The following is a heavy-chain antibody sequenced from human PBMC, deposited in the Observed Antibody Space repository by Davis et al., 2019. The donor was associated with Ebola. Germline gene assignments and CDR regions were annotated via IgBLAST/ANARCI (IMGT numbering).Heavy chain of an antibody. CDR1: GGAFSDYA. Sequence: AASVKVSCKASGGAFSDYAFSWVRRAPGQGLEWMGGIIPNSGSANYAQKFQGRVAITADESATSVYMELSSLRSDDTAVYYCARQLTYYYDSSGYYTHNYFDYWGQGTLVTVSS. V-gene: IGHV1-69*13. CDR2: IIPNSGSA. D-gene: IGHD3-22*01. J-gene: IGHJ4*02. CDR3: ARQLTYYYDSSGYYTHNYFDY.